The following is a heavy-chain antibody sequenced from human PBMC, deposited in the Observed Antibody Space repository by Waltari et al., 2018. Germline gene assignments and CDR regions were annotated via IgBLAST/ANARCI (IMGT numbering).Heavy chain of an antibody. Sequence: QVQLQESGPGLVKPSETLSLTCTVSGGSISSYYWSWIRPPPGKGLEWIGYINYSGSTNYNPSLKSRVTISVDTSKNQFSLKLSSVTAADTAVYYCARDLAGDYYDSSGYYRDWGQGTLVTVSS. V-gene: IGHV4-59*01. CDR3: ARDLAGDYYDSSGYYRD. J-gene: IGHJ4*02. CDR1: GGSISSYY. CDR2: INYSGST. D-gene: IGHD3-22*01.